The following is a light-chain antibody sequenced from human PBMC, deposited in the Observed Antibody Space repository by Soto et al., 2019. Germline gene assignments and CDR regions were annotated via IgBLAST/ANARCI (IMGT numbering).Light chain of an antibody. CDR2: GAS. V-gene: IGKV3-15*01. CDR1: QSGSGN. J-gene: IGKJ4*01. CDR3: QQYHNWPPGLT. Sequence: EVVVTQSPATLSVSLGERVTLSCTASQSGSGNLAWYQQKPGQAPRLLIHGASTRATDIPARFSGSGSGTEFTLTITSLQSEDFAVYYCQQYHNWPPGLTFGGGTKVDIK.